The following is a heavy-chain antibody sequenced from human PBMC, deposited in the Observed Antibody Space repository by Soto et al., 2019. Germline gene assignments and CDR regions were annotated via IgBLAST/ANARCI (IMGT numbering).Heavy chain of an antibody. CDR3: VREKYCSGGSCYSDY. V-gene: IGHV3-11*01. D-gene: IGHD2-15*01. Sequence: QVQLVESGGGLAKPGGSLRLSCAASGFTFSHYFMTWIRQAPGKGLEWVSHISNSGSTTYYADSVQGRFTISRDNAKDSLSLQMNSLRAEDTAVYYCVREKYCSGGSCYSDYWGQGTLVTVSS. J-gene: IGHJ4*02. CDR2: ISNSGSTT. CDR1: GFTFSHYF.